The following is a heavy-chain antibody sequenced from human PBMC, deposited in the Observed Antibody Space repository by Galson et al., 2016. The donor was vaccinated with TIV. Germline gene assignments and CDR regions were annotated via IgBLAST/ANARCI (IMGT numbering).Heavy chain of an antibody. D-gene: IGHD3-22*01. V-gene: IGHV3-23*01. CDR2: ISTSGTIT. Sequence: SLRLSCAASRFTFSSYAMIWVRQAPGKGLEWVSGISTSGTITDYADSVKGRFTISRDNSKNTLYLQMNSLRVEDTALSYCAKDWDAIYYYDNDGDYWGQGTLVTVSS. J-gene: IGHJ4*02. CDR3: AKDWDAIYYYDNDGDY. CDR1: RFTFSSYA.